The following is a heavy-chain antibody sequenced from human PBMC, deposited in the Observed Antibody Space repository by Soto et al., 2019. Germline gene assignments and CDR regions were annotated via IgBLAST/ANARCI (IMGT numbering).Heavy chain of an antibody. J-gene: IGHJ6*02. CDR1: GGTFSSYA. V-gene: IGHV1-69*13. CDR3: ARAGTGTTSLYYYYGMDV. Sequence: ASVKVSCKASGGTFSSYAISWVRQAPGQGLEWMGGIIPIFGTANYAQKFQGRVTITADESTSTAYMELSSLRSEDTAVYYCARAGTGTTSLYYYYGMDVWGQGTTVTVSS. D-gene: IGHD1-7*01. CDR2: IIPIFGTA.